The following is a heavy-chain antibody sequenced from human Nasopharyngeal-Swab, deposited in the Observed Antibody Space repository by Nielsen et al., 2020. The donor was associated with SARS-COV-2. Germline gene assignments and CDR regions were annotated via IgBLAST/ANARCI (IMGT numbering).Heavy chain of an antibody. J-gene: IGHJ3*02. CDR3: ARDPSGGATGASAFDI. V-gene: IGHV3-33*01. CDR1: GFTFSSYG. D-gene: IGHD1-26*01. CDR2: IWYDGSNK. Sequence: GESLKISCAASGFTFSSYGMHWVRQAPGKGLEWVAVIWYDGSNKYYADSVKGRFTISRDNSKNTLYLQMNSLRAEDTAVYYCARDPSGGATGASAFDIWGQGTMVTVSS.